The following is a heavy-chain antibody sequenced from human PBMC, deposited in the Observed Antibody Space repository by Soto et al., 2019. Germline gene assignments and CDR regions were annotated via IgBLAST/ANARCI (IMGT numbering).Heavy chain of an antibody. CDR2: IYYSGST. D-gene: IGHD2-2*01. CDR3: ARETEDIVVVPAATNYYYYYMDV. J-gene: IGHJ6*03. CDR1: GGSISSGGYY. Sequence: SETLSLTCTVSGGSISSGGYYWSWIRQHPGKGLEWIGYIYYSGSTYYNPSLKSRVTISVDTSKNQFSLKLSSVTAADTAVYYCARETEDIVVVPAATNYYYYYMDVWGKGTTVTVSS. V-gene: IGHV4-31*03.